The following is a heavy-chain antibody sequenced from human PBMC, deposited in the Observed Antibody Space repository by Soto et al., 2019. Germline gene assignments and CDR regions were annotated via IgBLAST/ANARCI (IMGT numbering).Heavy chain of an antibody. CDR1: VGSISRIRYY. CDR3: ARQWYDFWSGRRYYYYYGMDV. J-gene: IGHJ6*02. Sequence: SEALSLTCTVSVGSISRIRYYWGCIRQAPGKGLEWIGSIYYSGSTYYNPSLKSRVTISVDTSKNQFSLKLSSVTAADTAVYYCARQWYDFWSGRRYYYYYGMDVWGQGTTVT. V-gene: IGHV4-39*01. D-gene: IGHD3-3*01. CDR2: IYYSGST.